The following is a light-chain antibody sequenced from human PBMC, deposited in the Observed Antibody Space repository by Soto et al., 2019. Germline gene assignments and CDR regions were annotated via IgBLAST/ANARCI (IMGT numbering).Light chain of an antibody. V-gene: IGKV1-5*03. CDR2: KES. Sequence: DIQMTQSPSTLSASVGDRVTITCRVSQDISTWLAWYQQKPGKAPKLLIYKESSLESGVPSRFIGAGSGTEFTLTISSLQPDDFATSYFQQYNSDSRIFGPGTKVEIK. CDR3: QQYNSDSRI. CDR1: QDISTW. J-gene: IGKJ1*01.